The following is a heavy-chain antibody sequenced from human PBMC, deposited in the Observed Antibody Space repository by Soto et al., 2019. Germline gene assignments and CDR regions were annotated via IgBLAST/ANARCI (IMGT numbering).Heavy chain of an antibody. V-gene: IGHV3-23*01. J-gene: IGHJ3*02. CDR2: ISGSGGST. Sequence: EVQLLESGGGLVQPGGSLRLSCAASGFTFSSYAMSWVRQAPGKGLEWDSAISGSGGSTYYADSVKGRFTISRDNSKNTLYLQMNSLRAEDTAVYYCTASSGWYNAFDIWGQGTMVTVSS. CDR1: GFTFSSYA. D-gene: IGHD6-19*01. CDR3: TASSGWYNAFDI.